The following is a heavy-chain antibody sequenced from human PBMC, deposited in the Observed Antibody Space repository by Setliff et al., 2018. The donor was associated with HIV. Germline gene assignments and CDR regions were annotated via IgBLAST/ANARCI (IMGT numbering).Heavy chain of an antibody. CDR1: GGSITGHY. J-gene: IGHJ4*02. CDR2: IHYSGSS. Sequence: PSETLSLTCTVSGGSITGHYWSWIRQPPGKGLEWIGYIHYSGSSNYNPSLKSRVSISVDTSKKQVSLKLNSVTAADTAVYYCARGGSGSPFDYWGQGTLVTVSS. CDR3: ARGGSGSPFDY. V-gene: IGHV4-59*11. D-gene: IGHD1-26*01.